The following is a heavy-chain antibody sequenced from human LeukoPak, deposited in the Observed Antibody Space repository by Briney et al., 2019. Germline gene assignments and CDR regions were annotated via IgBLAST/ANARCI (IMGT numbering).Heavy chain of an antibody. CDR3: ATDDYGAQDY. D-gene: IGHD4-17*01. Sequence: GGSLRLSCAASGFTFSSYSMNWVRQAPGKGLEWVSKISSSSSTIYYADSVKGRFTISRDNAKNPLYLQMNSLRAEDTAVYYCATDDYGAQDYWGQGTLVTVSS. CDR2: ISSSSSTI. CDR1: GFTFSSYS. J-gene: IGHJ4*02. V-gene: IGHV3-48*01.